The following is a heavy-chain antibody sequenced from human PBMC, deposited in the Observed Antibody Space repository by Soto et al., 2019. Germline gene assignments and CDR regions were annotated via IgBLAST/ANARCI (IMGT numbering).Heavy chain of an antibody. CDR2: NYYSGRT. J-gene: IGHJ4*02. V-gene: IGHV4-31*03. CDR3: ARGDTTGSYYARTLYYFDY. CDR1: GGSISSGGYY. D-gene: IGHD3-10*01. Sequence: QVQLQESGPGLVKPSQTLSLTCTVSGGSISSGGYYWSWIRQHPGKGLEWIGYNYYSGRTYYKPSLKSRVNIAVDTSKNQFSLKLSSVTAADTAVYYCARGDTTGSYYARTLYYFDYWGQGTLVTVSS.